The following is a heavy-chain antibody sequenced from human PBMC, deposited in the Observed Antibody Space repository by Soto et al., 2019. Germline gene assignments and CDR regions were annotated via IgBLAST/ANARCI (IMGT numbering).Heavy chain of an antibody. CDR1: GGTFSTYT. J-gene: IGHJ4*02. CDR3: ARPRYCSGGRCYNNLDY. Sequence: QVQLVQSGAEVKKPGSSVKVCCKASGGTFSTYTISWVRQAPGQGLEWMGGIVPIFGTTNYAQKFQGRVTITADESTSAAYMELSNLRSEDTAVYYCARPRYCSGGRCYNNLDYWGQGTLVTVSS. V-gene: IGHV1-69*12. CDR2: IVPIFGTT. D-gene: IGHD2-15*01.